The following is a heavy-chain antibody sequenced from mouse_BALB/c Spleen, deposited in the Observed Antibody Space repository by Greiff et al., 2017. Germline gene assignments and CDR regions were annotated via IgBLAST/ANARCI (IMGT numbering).Heavy chain of an antibody. D-gene: IGHD2-3*01. CDR2: IYPGDGDT. CDR3: ARSGDDGYFYAMDY. CDR1: GYTFTSYW. V-gene: IGHV1-87*01. Sequence: VKLMESGAELARPGASVKLSCKASGYTFTSYWMQWVKQRPGQGLEWIGAIYPGDGDTRYTQKFKGKATLTADKSSSTAYMQLSSLASEDSAVYYCARSGDDGYFYAMDYWGQGTSVTVSS. J-gene: IGHJ4*01.